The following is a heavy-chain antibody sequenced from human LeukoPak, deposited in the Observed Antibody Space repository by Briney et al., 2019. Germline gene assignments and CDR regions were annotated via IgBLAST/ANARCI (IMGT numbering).Heavy chain of an antibody. CDR3: ARASGVGFDY. J-gene: IGHJ4*02. D-gene: IGHD3-10*01. CDR1: GFTFSSYE. CDR2: ISRSGSTI. V-gene: IGHV3-48*03. Sequence: PGGSLRLSCAASGFTFSSYEMNWVRQAPGKGLEWVSYISRSGSTIYYADSVKGRFTISRDNAKNSLYLQMNSLRAEDTAVYYCARASGVGFDYWGQGTLVTVSS.